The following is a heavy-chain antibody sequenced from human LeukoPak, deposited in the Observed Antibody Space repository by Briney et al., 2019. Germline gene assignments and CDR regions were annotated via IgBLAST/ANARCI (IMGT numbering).Heavy chain of an antibody. D-gene: IGHD3-10*01. CDR1: GYTFTGYY. J-gene: IGHJ5*02. CDR2: INPNSGGT. CDR3: ARTGYYGSGLNWFDP. V-gene: IGHV1-2*02. Sequence: ASVKVSCKASGYTFTGYYMHWVRQAPGQGLEWMGWINPNSGGTDYAQKFQGRVTMTRDTSISTAYMELSRLRSDDTAVCYCARTGYYGSGLNWFDPWGQGTLVTVSS.